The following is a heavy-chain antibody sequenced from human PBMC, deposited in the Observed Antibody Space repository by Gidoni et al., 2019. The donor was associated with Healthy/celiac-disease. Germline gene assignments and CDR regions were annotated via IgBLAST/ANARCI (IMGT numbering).Heavy chain of an antibody. CDR3: ARAQPRSSSRGWWAFDI. V-gene: IGHV3-30*01. J-gene: IGHJ3*02. Sequence: QVQLVESGGGVVQPGRSLRPSCAASGFTFSSYAMHWVRQAPGKGLECVAVISYDGSNKYYADSVKGRFTISRDNSKNTLYLQMNSLSAEDTAVYYCARAQPRSSSRGWWAFDIWGQGTMVTVSS. CDR2: ISYDGSNK. CDR1: GFTFSSYA. D-gene: IGHD6-13*01.